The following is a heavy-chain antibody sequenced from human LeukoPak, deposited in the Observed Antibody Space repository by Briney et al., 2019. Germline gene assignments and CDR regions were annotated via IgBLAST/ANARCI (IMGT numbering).Heavy chain of an antibody. CDR2: INHSGST. Sequence: SETLSLTCAVYGGSFSGYYWSWIRQPPGKGLEWIGEINHSGSTNYNPSLKSRVTISVDTSKNQFSLKLSSVTAADTAVYYCAITSESIVNYWGQGTLVTVSP. J-gene: IGHJ4*02. D-gene: IGHD1-26*01. CDR3: AITSESIVNY. CDR1: GGSFSGYY. V-gene: IGHV4-34*01.